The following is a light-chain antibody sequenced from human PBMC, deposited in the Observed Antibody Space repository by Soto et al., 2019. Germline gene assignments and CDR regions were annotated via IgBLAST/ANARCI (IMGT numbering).Light chain of an antibody. V-gene: IGLV4-60*02. CDR3: ETWDSNTRV. CDR2: LEGSGSY. CDR1: SGHSSYI. Sequence: QSVLTQSSSASASLGSSVKLTCTLSSGHSSYIIAWHQQQPGKAPRYLMKLEGSGSYNKGSGVPDRFSGSSSGADRYLTIFNLQFEDEADYYCETWDSNTRVFGGETKLTVL. J-gene: IGLJ3*02.